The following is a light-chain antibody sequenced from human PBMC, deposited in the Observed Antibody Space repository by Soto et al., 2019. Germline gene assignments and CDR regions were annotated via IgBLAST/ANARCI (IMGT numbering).Light chain of an antibody. Sequence: DVVMTQTPLSLSVTPGQPASISCKSSQSLLHTDGQTYLYWYLQKPGHPPQLLIYEVFNRFCVVTDRLSGSGSRTDFTLIISRVEAEDVGTYYCIQTIHPLCTFGQGTKVEI. CDR1: QSLLHTDGQTY. CDR3: IQTIHPLCT. V-gene: IGKV2D-29*01. J-gene: IGKJ4*01. CDR2: EVF.